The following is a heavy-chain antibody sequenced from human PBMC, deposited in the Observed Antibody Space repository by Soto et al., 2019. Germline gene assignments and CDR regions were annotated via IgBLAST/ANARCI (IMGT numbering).Heavy chain of an antibody. CDR1: CGSIRRGGYY. CDR3: ARHNYDSSGTAVDV. J-gene: IGHJ6*02. D-gene: IGHD3-22*01. CDR2: IYYSGST. Sequence: SETLSLTCTFSCGSIRRGGYYWSWVPQHPGKGLEWIGYIYYSGSTYYNPSLKSRVTISVDTSKNQFSLKLSSVTAADTAVYYCARHNYDSSGTAVDVWGQGTTVTVSS. V-gene: IGHV4-31*03.